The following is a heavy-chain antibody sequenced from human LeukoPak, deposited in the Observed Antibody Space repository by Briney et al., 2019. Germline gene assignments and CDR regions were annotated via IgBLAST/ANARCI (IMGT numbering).Heavy chain of an antibody. CDR1: GYTFTSYD. CDR3: ARNAGYSSNTGRIQHYYYGMDV. J-gene: IGHJ6*02. Sequence: ASVKVSCKASGYTFTSYDINWVRQATGQGLEWMGWMNPNSGNTGYAQKFQGRVTVTRNTSISTAYMELSSLRSEDTAVYYCARNAGYSSNTGRIQHYYYGMDVWGQGTTVTVSS. V-gene: IGHV1-8*01. D-gene: IGHD6-13*01. CDR2: MNPNSGNT.